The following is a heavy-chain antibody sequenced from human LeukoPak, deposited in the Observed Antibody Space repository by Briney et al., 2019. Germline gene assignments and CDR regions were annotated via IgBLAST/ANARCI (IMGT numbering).Heavy chain of an antibody. J-gene: IGHJ4*02. CDR3: ARQRDSGYELLLDH. CDR1: GGSISSYY. CDR2: IYYSRRT. D-gene: IGHD5-12*01. V-gene: IGHV4-59*08. Sequence: VKPSETLSLTCTVSGGSISSYYWSWLRQPPGKGLEWTGNIYYSRRTNYNPSLNRRVTISVDSSKNQFSLKLSSVTDVDTAVYYCARQRDSGYELLLDHWGQGSLVTV.